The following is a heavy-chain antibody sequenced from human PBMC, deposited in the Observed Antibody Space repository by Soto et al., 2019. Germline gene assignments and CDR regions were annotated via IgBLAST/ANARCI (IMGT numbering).Heavy chain of an antibody. Sequence: PGGSLRLSCAVSGFTFNDYSVNWVRQAPGKGLEWVSYIGYGSNPTIYYADSVKGRFTISRDTAKNSLFLQMDSLRDEDTAVYYCAGDHNGAFDYWGPGTPVTVSS. J-gene: IGHJ4*02. D-gene: IGHD2-8*01. CDR3: AGDHNGAFDY. CDR1: GFTFNDYS. V-gene: IGHV3-48*02. CDR2: IGYGSNPTI.